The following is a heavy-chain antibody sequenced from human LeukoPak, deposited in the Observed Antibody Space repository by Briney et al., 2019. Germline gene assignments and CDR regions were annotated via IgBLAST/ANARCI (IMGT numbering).Heavy chain of an antibody. D-gene: IGHD3-10*01. J-gene: IGHJ4*02. Sequence: PGRSLRLSCAASGFTFSSYAMHWVRQAPGKGLEWVAVISYDGSNKYYADSVKGRFTISRDNSKNTLYLQMNSLRAEDTAVYYCARGSLWFGEPYPQYFDYWGQGTLVTVSS. V-gene: IGHV3-30-3*01. CDR3: ARGSLWFGEPYPQYFDY. CDR2: ISYDGSNK. CDR1: GFTFSSYA.